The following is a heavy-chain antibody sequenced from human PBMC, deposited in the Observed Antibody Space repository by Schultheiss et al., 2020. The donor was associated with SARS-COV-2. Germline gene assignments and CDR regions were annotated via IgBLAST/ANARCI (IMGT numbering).Heavy chain of an antibody. V-gene: IGHV4-59*12. CDR2: IYYSGST. CDR1: GGSISSYY. D-gene: IGHD3-10*01. J-gene: IGHJ5*01. CDR3: ARDPSPVQNDSGRPLFGFDP. Sequence: SQTLSLTCTVSGGSISSYYWSWIRQPPGKGLEWIGYIYYSGSTMYSPSLKSRVTISADTSENQVSLKLNSVTAADTAVYYCARDPSPVQNDSGRPLFGFDPWGQGTLVTVSS.